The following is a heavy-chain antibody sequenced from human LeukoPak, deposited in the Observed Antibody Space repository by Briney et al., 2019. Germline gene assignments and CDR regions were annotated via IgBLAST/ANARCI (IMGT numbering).Heavy chain of an antibody. CDR3: ARAQSISFHAFDI. CDR2: INHSGST. J-gene: IGHJ3*02. Sequence: PSETLSLTCAVYGGSFSGYYWSWIRQPPGKGLEWIGEINHSGSTNYNPSLKSRVTISVDTSKNQFSLKLSSVTAADTAVYYCARAQSISFHAFDIWGQGAMVTVSS. V-gene: IGHV4-34*01. D-gene: IGHD6-6*01. CDR1: GGSFSGYY.